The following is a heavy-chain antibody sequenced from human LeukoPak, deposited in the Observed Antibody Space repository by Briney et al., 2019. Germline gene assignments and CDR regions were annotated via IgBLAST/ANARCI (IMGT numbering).Heavy chain of an antibody. CDR1: GFTFSSYS. J-gene: IGHJ4*02. D-gene: IGHD3-22*01. CDR3: ARVPYYYDSSGYLFDY. V-gene: IGHV3-21*01. Sequence: PGGSLRLSCAASGFTFSSYSMNWVRQAPGKGLERVSSISSSSSYIYYADSVKGRFTISRDNAKNSLYLQMNSLRAEDTAVYYCARVPYYYDSSGYLFDYWGQGTLVTVSP. CDR2: ISSSSSYI.